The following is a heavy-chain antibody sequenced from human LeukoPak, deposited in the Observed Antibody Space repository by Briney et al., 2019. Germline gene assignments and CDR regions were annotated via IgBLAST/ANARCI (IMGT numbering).Heavy chain of an antibody. Sequence: GGSLRLSCAASGFTFDNYAMHWVRQAPGKGLEWVSGIDWNSATIGYVDSVKGRFTISRDNAKNSLYLQMNSLRVENTAVYYCARTVSYWGQGTLVTVSS. V-gene: IGHV3-9*01. D-gene: IGHD1-1*01. CDR2: IDWNSATI. CDR1: GFTFDNYA. J-gene: IGHJ4*02. CDR3: ARTVSY.